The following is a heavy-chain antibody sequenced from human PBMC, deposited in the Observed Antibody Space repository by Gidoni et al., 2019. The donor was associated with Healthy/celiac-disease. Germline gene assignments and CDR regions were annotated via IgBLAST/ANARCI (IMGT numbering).Heavy chain of an antibody. CDR1: GGSISSGGYY. CDR2: IYYSGST. J-gene: IGHJ6*02. V-gene: IGHV4-31*03. Sequence: QVQLQESGPGLVKPSQTLSLTCTVSGGSISSGGYYWSWIRQHPGKGLEWIGYIYYSGSTYYNPSLKSRVTISVDTSKNQFSLKLSSVTAADTAVYYCARGPGYCSSTSCSIYYYYGMDVWGQGTTVTVSS. CDR3: ARGPGYCSSTSCSIYYYYGMDV. D-gene: IGHD2-2*01.